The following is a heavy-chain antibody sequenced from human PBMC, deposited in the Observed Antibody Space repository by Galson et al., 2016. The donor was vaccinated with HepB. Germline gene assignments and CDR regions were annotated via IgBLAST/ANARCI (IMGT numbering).Heavy chain of an antibody. J-gene: IGHJ4*02. Sequence: SLRLSCAASGFTFSSYWMSWVRQAPGKGLEWVANIEEHGDEKYYVDSVKGRFTISRDNAKNSLYLQMNSLSADDTAVYYCARTRNPGDMDYWGQGTLVTVSS. CDR3: ARTRNPGDMDY. CDR2: IEEHGDEK. V-gene: IGHV3-7*03. D-gene: IGHD3-9*01. CDR1: GFTFSSYW.